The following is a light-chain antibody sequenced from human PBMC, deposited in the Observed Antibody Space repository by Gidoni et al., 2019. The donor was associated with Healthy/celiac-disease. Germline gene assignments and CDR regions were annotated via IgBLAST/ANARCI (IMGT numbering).Light chain of an antibody. CDR3: QQYGSSPTT. CDR1: QSVSSSY. CDR2: GAS. J-gene: IGKJ1*01. Sequence: EIVLTQSPGTLSLSPGERATLSCRASQSVSSSYLAWYQQKPGQAPRLHIYGASSRATGIPDRFSGSGSGTDFTLTISRLEPEDFAVYYCQQYGSSPTTFXQXTKVEIK. V-gene: IGKV3-20*01.